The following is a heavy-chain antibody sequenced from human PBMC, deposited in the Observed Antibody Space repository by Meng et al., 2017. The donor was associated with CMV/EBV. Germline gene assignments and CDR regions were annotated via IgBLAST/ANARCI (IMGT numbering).Heavy chain of an antibody. V-gene: IGHV3-30*02. CDR3: AKGDGVNQLQGPLVDY. CDR2: IRYDGSNK. CDR1: GFTFSSYG. J-gene: IGHJ4*02. D-gene: IGHD2-2*01. Sequence: GESLKISCAASGFTFSSYGMHWVRQAPGKGLEWVAFIRYDGSNKYYADSVKGRFTISRDNSKNTLYLQMNSQRAEDTAVYYCAKGDGVNQLQGPLVDYWGQGTLVTVSS.